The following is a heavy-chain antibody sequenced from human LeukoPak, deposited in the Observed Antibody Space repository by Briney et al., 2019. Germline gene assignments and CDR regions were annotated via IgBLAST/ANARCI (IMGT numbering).Heavy chain of an antibody. CDR1: GGTFSNYA. Sequence: ASVKVSCKASGGTFSNYAISWVQQAPGQGLEWMGGIIPIFGTANYAQKFQGRVTITADKSTSTAYMELSSLRSEDTAVYYCARDGQWLVPGSFRYYYYYYMDVWGKGTTVTVSS. CDR3: ARDGQWLVPGSFRYYYYYYMDV. D-gene: IGHD6-19*01. V-gene: IGHV1-69*06. CDR2: IIPIFGTA. J-gene: IGHJ6*03.